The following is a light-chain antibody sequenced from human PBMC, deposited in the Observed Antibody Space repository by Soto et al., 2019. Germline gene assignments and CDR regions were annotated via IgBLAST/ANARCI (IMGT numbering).Light chain of an antibody. CDR2: GAS. CDR3: QQYDNSPIT. V-gene: IGKV3-20*01. J-gene: IGKJ5*01. Sequence: EIVMTQSPVTLSASPGERASLSCGASQSISSSFLAWYQQKPGQAPRLLIYGASSRATGIPDRFSGTGSETDFTLTISRLEPEDFAVYYCQQYDNSPITFGQGTRLEI. CDR1: QSISSSF.